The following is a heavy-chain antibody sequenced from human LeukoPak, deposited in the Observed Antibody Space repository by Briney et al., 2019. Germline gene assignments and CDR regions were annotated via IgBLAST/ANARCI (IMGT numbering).Heavy chain of an antibody. Sequence: GGSLRLSCAASGFTFSDYYMSWIRQAPGKGLEWVSYISSSSSYTNYADSVKGRFTISRDNAKNSLYLQMNSLRAEDTAVYYCARWVVRGVIITTGMDVWGKGTTVTVSS. CDR2: ISSSSSYT. CDR1: GFTFSDYY. J-gene: IGHJ6*04. V-gene: IGHV3-11*06. CDR3: ARWVVRGVIITTGMDV. D-gene: IGHD3-10*01.